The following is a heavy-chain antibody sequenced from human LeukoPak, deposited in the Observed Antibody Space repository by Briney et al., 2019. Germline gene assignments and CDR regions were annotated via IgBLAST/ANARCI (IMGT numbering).Heavy chain of an antibody. J-gene: IGHJ6*02. D-gene: IGHD5-18*01. CDR3: ARRQTGYSYGLSGYYYDMDV. V-gene: IGHV1-69*13. CDR1: GGTFSSYA. Sequence: SVTVSCKASGGTFSSYAISWVRQAPGQGLEWMGGIIPIFGTANYAQKFQGRVTITADESTSTAYMELSSLRSEDTAVYYCARRQTGYSYGLSGYYYDMDVWGQGTTVTVSS. CDR2: IIPIFGTA.